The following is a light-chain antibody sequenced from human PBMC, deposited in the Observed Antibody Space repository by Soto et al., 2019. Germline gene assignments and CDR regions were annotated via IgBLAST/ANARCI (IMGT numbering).Light chain of an antibody. CDR1: QSVSSY. J-gene: IGKJ4*01. CDR3: QHSSNWLA. Sequence: EVVLTQSPATVSLSRGEGATLSCRASQSVSSYLAWYQQKPGQAPRLLIYDASNRATGIPARFSGSGSGTDFTLTITSLETEDFAVYYCQHSSNWLAFGGGTKVDIK. CDR2: DAS. V-gene: IGKV3-11*01.